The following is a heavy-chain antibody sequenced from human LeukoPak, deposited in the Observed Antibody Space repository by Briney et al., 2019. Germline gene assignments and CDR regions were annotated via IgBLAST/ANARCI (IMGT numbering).Heavy chain of an antibody. J-gene: IGHJ4*02. CDR3: AREGPLAVAGTLRPLDY. CDR2: ISSSSSYI. CDR1: GFTFSSYW. V-gene: IGHV3-21*01. D-gene: IGHD6-19*01. Sequence: GGSLRLSCAASGFTFSSYWMSWVRQAPGKGLEWVSSISSSSSYIYYADSVKGRFTISRDNAKNSLYLQMNSLRAEDTAVYYCAREGPLAVAGTLRPLDYWGQGTLVTVSS.